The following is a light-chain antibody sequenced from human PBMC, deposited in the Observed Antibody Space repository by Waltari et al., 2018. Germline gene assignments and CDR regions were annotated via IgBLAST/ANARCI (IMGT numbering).Light chain of an antibody. Sequence: DIQMTQSPSSLSASVGDRVTITCQASQDISNYLNWYQQKPGKAPKLLIYDASNLETGVQSRFSGSGSGTDFTFTISSLQPEDIATYYCQQYDNPPTFGPGTKVDIK. CDR3: QQYDNPPT. V-gene: IGKV1-33*01. J-gene: IGKJ3*01. CDR2: DAS. CDR1: QDISNY.